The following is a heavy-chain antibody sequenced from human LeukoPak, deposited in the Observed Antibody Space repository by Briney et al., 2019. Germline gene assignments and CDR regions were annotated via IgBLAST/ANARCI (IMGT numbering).Heavy chain of an antibody. D-gene: IGHD2-2*01. CDR1: GGSISSYY. J-gene: IGHJ5*02. Sequence: SETLSLTCTVSGGSISSYYWSWIRQSPGKGLEWIGHIYYSGSTKYNPSLKSRVTISADTSKNQFSLKLNSVTAADTAVYYCARGAENQLLTWFDPWGQGALVTVSS. CDR2: IYYSGST. V-gene: IGHV4-59*01. CDR3: ARGAENQLLTWFDP.